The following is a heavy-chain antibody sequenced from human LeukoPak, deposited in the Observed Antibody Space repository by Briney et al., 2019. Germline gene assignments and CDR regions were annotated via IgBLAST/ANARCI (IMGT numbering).Heavy chain of an antibody. V-gene: IGHV3-21*01. CDR2: ISSSSSYI. Sequence: GGSLRLSCAASGFTFSSYSMNWVRQAPGKGLEWVSSISSSSSYIYYADSVKGRFTISRDNAKNSLYLQMNSLRAEDTAVYYCARDGSTAYSSSWFDCWGQGTLVTVSS. CDR1: GFTFSSYS. CDR3: ARDGSTAYSSSWFDC. J-gene: IGHJ4*02. D-gene: IGHD6-13*01.